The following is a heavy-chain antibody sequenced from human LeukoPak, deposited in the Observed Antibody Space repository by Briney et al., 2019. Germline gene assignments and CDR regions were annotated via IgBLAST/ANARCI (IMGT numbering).Heavy chain of an antibody. Sequence: GGSLRLSCAASGFTFSSYAMHWVRQAPGKGLEWVAVISYDGSNKYYADSVKGRFTISRDNSKNTLYLQMNSLRAEDTAVYYCASGPFNDFWSGHHGFDPWGQGTLVTVSS. CDR3: ASGPFNDFWSGHHGFDP. CDR1: GFTFSSYA. J-gene: IGHJ5*02. D-gene: IGHD3-3*01. CDR2: ISYDGSNK. V-gene: IGHV3-30-3*01.